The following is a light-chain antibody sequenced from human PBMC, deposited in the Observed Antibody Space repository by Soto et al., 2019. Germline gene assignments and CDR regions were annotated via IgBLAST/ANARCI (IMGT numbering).Light chain of an antibody. Sequence: QSVLTQPASVSGSPGQSITISCSGTTSDVGGYDVVSWYQQHPGKAPKLMIFEVNQRPSGVSDRFSGSKSGNTASLTISGLQAGDEADYYCCSYAGSYNIYLFGTGTKVTVL. J-gene: IGLJ1*01. CDR3: CSYAGSYNIYL. CDR1: TSDVGGYDV. CDR2: EVN. V-gene: IGLV2-23*02.